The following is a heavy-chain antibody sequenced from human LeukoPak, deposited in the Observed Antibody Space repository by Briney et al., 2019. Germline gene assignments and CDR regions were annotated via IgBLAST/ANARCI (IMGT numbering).Heavy chain of an antibody. CDR3: ARAIDSYGFYDS. CDR1: GFTFSSHG. V-gene: IGHV3-33*01. CDR2: IWPDGSIK. D-gene: IGHD5-18*01. J-gene: IGHJ4*02. Sequence: GRALRLSCAASGFTFSSHGMHCVRQAPGKGLEWVAVIWPDGSIKYYAESAKGRFTISRDNSKSTLYLQMNSLRAEDTAVYYCARAIDSYGFYDSWGQGTLVAVFS.